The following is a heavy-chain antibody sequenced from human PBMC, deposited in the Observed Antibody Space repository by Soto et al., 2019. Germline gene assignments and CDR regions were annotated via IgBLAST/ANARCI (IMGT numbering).Heavy chain of an antibody. CDR2: ISYDGDNK. CDR3: AKDIALVRGVIIDLDV. V-gene: IGHV3-30*18. Sequence: LRLSCAASGFTFSNYGMHWVRQAPGKGLEWVAVISYDGDNKYYADSLKGRFAISRDNSKNTLYLQMNSLRPEDTAVYYCAKDIALVRGVIIDLDVWGQGTTVTVSS. D-gene: IGHD3-10*01. J-gene: IGHJ6*02. CDR1: GFTFSNYG.